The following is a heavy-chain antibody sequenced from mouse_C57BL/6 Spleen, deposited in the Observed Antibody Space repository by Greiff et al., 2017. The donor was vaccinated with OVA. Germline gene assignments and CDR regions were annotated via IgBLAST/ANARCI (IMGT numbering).Heavy chain of an antibody. CDR1: GFTFSDAW. Sequence: EVKLQESGGGLVQPGGSMKLSCAASGFTFSDAWMDWVRPSPEKGLEWVAEIRNKANNHATYYAESVKGRFTISRDDSKSSVYLQMNSLRAEDTGIYDCTRAAQATWFAYGGQGTLVTVSA. CDR3: TRAAQATWFAY. J-gene: IGHJ3*01. V-gene: IGHV6-6*01. D-gene: IGHD3-2*02. CDR2: IRNKANNHAT.